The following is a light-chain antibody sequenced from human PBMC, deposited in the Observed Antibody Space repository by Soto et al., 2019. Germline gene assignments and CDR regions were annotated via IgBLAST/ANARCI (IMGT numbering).Light chain of an antibody. CDR1: QSVSSY. Sequence: VVPHYPVPLTLSPGXNATLSFRASQSVSSYLAWYQQKPGQAPRLLISDASNRAADIPDRFSGSGSGTDFTLTISRLEPEDFAVYYCQQYGSTPWTVGQGSKVDI. CDR3: QQYGSTPWT. V-gene: IGKV3-20*01. J-gene: IGKJ1*01. CDR2: DAS.